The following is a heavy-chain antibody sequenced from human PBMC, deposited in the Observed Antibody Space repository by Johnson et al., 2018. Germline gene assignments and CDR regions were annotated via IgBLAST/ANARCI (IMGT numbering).Heavy chain of an antibody. D-gene: IGHD4-17*01. V-gene: IGHV4-34*01. CDR3: ARALYGDYGIYYYYYGMDV. CDR1: GGSFSGYY. J-gene: IGHJ6*02. CDR2: INHSGRT. Sequence: QVQLQQWGAGLLKPSETPSLTCAVYGGSFSGYYWSWIRQPPGKGLEWIGDINHSGRTNYNPSLKSRVTISLDTSKNPYSLTLNSVTAAETAVYYCARALYGDYGIYYYYYGMDVWGQGTTVTVSS.